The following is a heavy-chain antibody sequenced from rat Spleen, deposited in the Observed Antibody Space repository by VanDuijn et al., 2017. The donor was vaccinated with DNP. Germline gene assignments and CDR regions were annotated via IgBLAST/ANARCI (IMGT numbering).Heavy chain of an antibody. Sequence: EVQLVESGGGLVQPGRSLKVSCAVSGFTFSNYDMAWVRQAPTKGLEWVASISPSGGSIYYRDSVKGRFTISRDNAKSILYLQMDSLRSEDTATFYCTTDFERGYWGQGVMVTVSS. J-gene: IGHJ2*01. D-gene: IGHD1-11*01. V-gene: IGHV5-27*01. CDR3: TTDFERGY. CDR2: ISPSGGSI. CDR1: GFTFSNYD.